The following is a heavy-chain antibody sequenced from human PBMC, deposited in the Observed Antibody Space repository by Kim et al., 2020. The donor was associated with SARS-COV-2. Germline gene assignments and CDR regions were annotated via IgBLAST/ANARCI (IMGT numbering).Heavy chain of an antibody. CDR1: GFTLSTYG. J-gene: IGHJ6*02. Sequence: GGSLRLSCAASGFTLSTYGMHWVRQAPGKGLEWVAIIAYDGSNKYYADSVKGRFTISRDNSKNTLYLQMNSLRAEDTAVYYCAKAVLRGVNYYYYGVDVWGQGTTVTVSS. CDR2: IAYDGSNK. V-gene: IGHV3-30*18. D-gene: IGHD3-10*01. CDR3: AKAVLRGVNYYYYGVDV.